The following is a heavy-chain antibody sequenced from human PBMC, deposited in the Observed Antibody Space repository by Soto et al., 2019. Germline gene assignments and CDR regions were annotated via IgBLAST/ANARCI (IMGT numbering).Heavy chain of an antibody. CDR3: ARSHYDILTGYYSCYFDY. CDR1: GGTFSSYT. CDR2: IIPILGIA. J-gene: IGHJ4*02. D-gene: IGHD3-9*01. V-gene: IGHV1-69*02. Sequence: QVQLVQSGAEVKKPGSSVKVSCKASGGTFSSYTISWVRQAPGQGLEWMGRIIPILGIANYAQKFQGRVTLTADKSTSTAYMELSSLRSEDTAVYYCARSHYDILTGYYSCYFDYWGQGTLVTVSS.